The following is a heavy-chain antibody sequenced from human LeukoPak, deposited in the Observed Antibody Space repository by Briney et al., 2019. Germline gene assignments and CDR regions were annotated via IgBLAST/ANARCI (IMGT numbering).Heavy chain of an antibody. Sequence: GGSLRLSCAASGFTVSSNEMSWVRQAPGEGLEWVSSISGGSTYYADSRKGRFTISRDNSKNTLHLQMNSLRAEDTAVYYCSICRTMIVVVITPDFDYWGQGTLVTVSS. D-gene: IGHD3-22*01. V-gene: IGHV3-38-3*01. J-gene: IGHJ4*02. CDR2: ISGGST. CDR1: GFTVSSNE. CDR3: SICRTMIVVVITPDFDY.